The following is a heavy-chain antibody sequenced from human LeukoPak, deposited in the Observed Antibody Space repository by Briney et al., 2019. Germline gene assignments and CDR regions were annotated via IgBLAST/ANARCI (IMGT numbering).Heavy chain of an antibody. V-gene: IGHV3-7*01. CDR2: INQDGSAE. CDR3: VRLFGGVTTFDY. Sequence: GGSLRLSCAASGFTFSTYSMSWVRQAPGEGLDWVASINQDGSAEYYVDSVRGRFTISRDNAKNSLYLQVNSLRVDDTAVYYCVRLFGGVTTFDYWGQGTLVTVSS. J-gene: IGHJ4*02. CDR1: GFTFSTYS. D-gene: IGHD4-17*01.